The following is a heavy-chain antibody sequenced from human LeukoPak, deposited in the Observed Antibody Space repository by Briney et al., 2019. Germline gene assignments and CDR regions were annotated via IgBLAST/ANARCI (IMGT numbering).Heavy chain of an antibody. J-gene: IGHJ4*02. CDR2: IRSKAYGGTT. D-gene: IGHD5-24*01. V-gene: IGHV3-49*04. CDR3: TRDMEMATTYLDY. CDR1: GFTFGDYA. Sequence: GGSLRLSCTASGFTFGDYAMSWVSQAPGKGLEWVGFIRSKAYGGTTEYAASVKGRFTISRDDSKSIAYLQMNSLKTEDTAVYYCTRDMEMATTYLDYWGQGTLVTVSS.